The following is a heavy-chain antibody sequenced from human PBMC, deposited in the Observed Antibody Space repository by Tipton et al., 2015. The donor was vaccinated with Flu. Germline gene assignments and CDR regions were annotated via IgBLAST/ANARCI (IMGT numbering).Heavy chain of an antibody. Sequence: LSLTCTVSGGSISSSSYYWGWIRQPPGKGLEWIGSIYYSGSTNYNPSLKSRVTISVDTSKNQFSLKLSSVTAADTAVYYCARGYFRELDYWGQGTLVTVSS. D-gene: IGHD3-10*01. CDR2: IYYSGST. CDR3: ARGYFRELDY. J-gene: IGHJ4*02. V-gene: IGHV4-39*07. CDR1: GGSISSSSYY.